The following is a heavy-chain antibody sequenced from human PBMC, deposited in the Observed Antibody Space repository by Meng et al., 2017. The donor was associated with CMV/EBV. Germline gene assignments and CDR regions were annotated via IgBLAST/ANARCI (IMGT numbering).Heavy chain of an antibody. CDR3: ARSGNWFDP. CDR1: GGSFSGYS. J-gene: IGHJ5*02. D-gene: IGHD6-25*01. CDR2: INHSEIT. Sequence: RGLGPVHPTVTLYLPCGCYGGSFSGYSWHGIRKRPGKGVECIGEINHSEITNYDPLLKSPVTISVDTAMSKLCSDISAVSSAETAVYYCARSGNWFDPWGQGTLVTVSS. V-gene: IGHV4-34*01.